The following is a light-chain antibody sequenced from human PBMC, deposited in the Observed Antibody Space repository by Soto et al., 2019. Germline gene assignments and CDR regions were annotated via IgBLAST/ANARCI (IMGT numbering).Light chain of an antibody. CDR2: GAS. V-gene: IGKV3-20*01. CDR1: QSVSSSY. J-gene: IGKJ2*01. Sequence: ELVLTQSPGTLSLSPGERATLSCRASQSVSSSYLAWYQQKPGQAPRLLIYGASNRATGIPPRFSGSGSVTAFTLTITRLEPEDFAVYFCQQYGRSPPFTFGQGTKVEIK. CDR3: QQYGRSPPFT.